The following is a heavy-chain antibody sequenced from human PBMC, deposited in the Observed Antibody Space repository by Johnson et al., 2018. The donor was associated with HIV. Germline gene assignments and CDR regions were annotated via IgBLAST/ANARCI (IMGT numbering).Heavy chain of an antibody. D-gene: IGHD1-26*01. CDR3: TTAIVGALINAFDI. J-gene: IGHJ3*02. CDR2: INWYGGST. CDR1: GFTFDDYG. Sequence: VQLVESGGGVVRPGGSLRLSCAASGFTFDDYGMSWVRQAPGKGLEWVSGINWYGGSTGYADSVKGRYTISRDNAKNSLYLQLNSLKTEDTAVYYCTTAIVGALINAFDIWGQGTMVTVSS. V-gene: IGHV3-20*04.